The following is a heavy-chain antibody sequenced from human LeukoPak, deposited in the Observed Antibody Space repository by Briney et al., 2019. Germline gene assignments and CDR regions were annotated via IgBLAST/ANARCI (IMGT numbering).Heavy chain of an antibody. D-gene: IGHD2-2*01. CDR1: GFTFNNYA. J-gene: IGHJ3*02. CDR2: ISGTGGTT. V-gene: IGHV3-23*01. CDR3: AKDVPRYCSSTSCLGTDAFDI. Sequence: PGGSLRLSCAASGFTFNNYAMTWVRQATGKGLEWVSAISGTGGTTYYADSVKGRFTISRDNSKNTLYLQMNSLRAEDTAVYYCAKDVPRYCSSTSCLGTDAFDIWGQGTVVTVSS.